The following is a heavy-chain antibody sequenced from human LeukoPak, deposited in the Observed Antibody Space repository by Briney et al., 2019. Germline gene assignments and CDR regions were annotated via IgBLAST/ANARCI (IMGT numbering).Heavy chain of an antibody. CDR2: IKQDGSEK. J-gene: IGHJ3*02. CDR1: GFTFSSYW. Sequence: GGSLRLSCAASGFTFSSYWMSWVRQAPGKGLEWVATIKQDGSEKYYVDSVKGRFTISRDNAKNSLYLQMNSLRAEDTAVYYCARDPSLYGDYDAFDIWGQGTMVTVSS. V-gene: IGHV3-7*03. CDR3: ARDPSLYGDYDAFDI. D-gene: IGHD4-17*01.